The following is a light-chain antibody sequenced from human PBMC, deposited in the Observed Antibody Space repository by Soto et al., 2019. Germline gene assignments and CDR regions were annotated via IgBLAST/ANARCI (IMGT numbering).Light chain of an antibody. V-gene: IGLV2-23*01. CDR2: EGT. CDR3: CSYASSSSYV. J-gene: IGLJ1*01. Sequence: QSALTQPPSASGSPGQSVTISCTGTSSDFGRHNYVSWYQQHPGKAPKLLIYEGTQRPSGVSSRFSGSKSGNTASLTISGLQAEDEADYYCCSYASSSSYVFGTGTKVTVL. CDR1: SSDFGRHNY.